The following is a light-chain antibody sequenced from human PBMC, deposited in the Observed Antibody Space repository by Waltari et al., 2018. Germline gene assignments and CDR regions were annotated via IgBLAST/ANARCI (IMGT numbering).Light chain of an antibody. V-gene: IGKV3-20*01. CDR1: QSVSSSY. Sequence: EIVLTQSPGTLSLSPGERATHPCRGSQSVSSSYLAWYQQKAGQAPRLLIYGASSRATGIPDRFSGSGSGTDFTLTISRLEPEDFAVYYCQQYGSSPRTFGQGTKVEIK. CDR3: QQYGSSPRT. CDR2: GAS. J-gene: IGKJ1*01.